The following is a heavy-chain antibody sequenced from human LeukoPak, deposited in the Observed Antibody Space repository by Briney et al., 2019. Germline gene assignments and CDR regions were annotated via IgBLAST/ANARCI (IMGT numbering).Heavy chain of an antibody. V-gene: IGHV3-53*01. J-gene: IGHJ4*02. D-gene: IGHD3-22*01. Sequence: PGGSLRLSCAASGFTVSSNYMSWVRQAPGKGLEWVSVIYSGGSTYYADSVKGRFTISRDNSKNTLYLQMNSLRAEDTAVYYCARAGGDSSGYYHFTLYYFDYWGQGTLVTVSS. CDR3: ARAGGDSSGYYHFTLYYFDY. CDR1: GFTVSSNY. CDR2: IYSGGST.